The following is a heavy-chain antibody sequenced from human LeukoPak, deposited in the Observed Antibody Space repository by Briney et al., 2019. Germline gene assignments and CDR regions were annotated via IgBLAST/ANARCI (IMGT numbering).Heavy chain of an antibody. D-gene: IGHD6-19*01. J-gene: IGHJ4*02. CDR3: ARDSPSSTGWYYFDY. Sequence: EASVKVSCKASGGTFSSYAISWVRQAPGQGLEWMGGIIPIFGTANYAQKFQGRVTITADESTSTAYMELSSLRSEDTAVYYCARDSPSSTGWYYFDYWGQGTLVTVSS. CDR1: GGTFSSYA. CDR2: IIPIFGTA. V-gene: IGHV1-69*13.